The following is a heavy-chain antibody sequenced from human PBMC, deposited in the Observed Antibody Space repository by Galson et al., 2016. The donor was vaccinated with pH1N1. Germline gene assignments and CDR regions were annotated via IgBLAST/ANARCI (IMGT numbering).Heavy chain of an antibody. J-gene: IGHJ2*01. CDR1: GSSMKSYY. CDR3: AAQTVGATTVFDL. D-gene: IGHD3-3*01. Sequence: ETLSLPCSVSGSSMKSYYWRWIRHPAEKTLAWIGRVHITGGITYNPSLTSRVTMSVETSKNQLSLTLTSVTAADTAVSYCAAQTVGATTVFDLWGPGTKVIVSS. CDR2: VHITGGI. V-gene: IGHV4-4*07.